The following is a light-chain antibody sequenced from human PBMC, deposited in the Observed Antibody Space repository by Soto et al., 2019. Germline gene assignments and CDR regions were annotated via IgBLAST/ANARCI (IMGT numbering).Light chain of an antibody. Sequence: EIVMTQSPATLSVSPGERATLSCRASQSVSSSLAWYQQKPGQDPRLLFYGASTRATGVPARFSGSGSGTEFTLTISSLKSEDLEVYYCQQYNNWLYTFGQGTKLEIK. CDR1: QSVSSS. CDR3: QQYNNWLYT. J-gene: IGKJ2*01. V-gene: IGKV3-15*01. CDR2: GAS.